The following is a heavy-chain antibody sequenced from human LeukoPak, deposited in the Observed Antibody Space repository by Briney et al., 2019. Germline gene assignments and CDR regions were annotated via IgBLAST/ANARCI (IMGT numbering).Heavy chain of an antibody. Sequence: SETLSLTCTVSGGSISSSSYYWGWIRQPPGKGLEWIGSIYYSGSTYYNPSLKSRVTISVDTSKNQFSLKLSSVTAADTAVYYCARVFGSGGSYSPDAFDIWGQGTMVTVSS. CDR3: ARVFGSGGSYSPDAFDI. CDR1: GGSISSSSYY. D-gene: IGHD1-26*01. J-gene: IGHJ3*02. V-gene: IGHV4-39*07. CDR2: IYYSGST.